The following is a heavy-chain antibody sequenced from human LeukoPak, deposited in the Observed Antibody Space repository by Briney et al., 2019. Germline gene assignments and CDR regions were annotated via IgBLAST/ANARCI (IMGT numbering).Heavy chain of an antibody. Sequence: GGSLRLSCAASGFTFSNSYMSWIRQAPGKGLEWISYISSSSGTIIHYADSVKGRFTISRDNSKNTLYLEMNSLRAEDTAVYYCAKDLIRDRWFGESWGQGTLVTVSS. CDR1: GFTFSNSY. D-gene: IGHD3-10*01. V-gene: IGHV3-11*04. CDR2: ISSSSGTII. CDR3: AKDLIRDRWFGES. J-gene: IGHJ5*02.